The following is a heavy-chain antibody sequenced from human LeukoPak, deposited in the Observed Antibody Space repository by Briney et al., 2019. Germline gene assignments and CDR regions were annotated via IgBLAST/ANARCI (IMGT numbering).Heavy chain of an antibody. V-gene: IGHV4-39*01. CDR3: ARRSAPSYYDILTGYSGNWFDP. Sequence: PSETLSLTCTVSGGSISSSSYYWGWIRQPPGKGLEWIGSIYYSGRPYYNPSLKSRVNISVDTSKNQFSLKLSSVTAADTAVYYCARRSAPSYYDILTGYSGNWFDPWGQGTLVTVSS. J-gene: IGHJ5*02. CDR2: IYYSGRP. CDR1: GGSISSSSYY. D-gene: IGHD3-9*01.